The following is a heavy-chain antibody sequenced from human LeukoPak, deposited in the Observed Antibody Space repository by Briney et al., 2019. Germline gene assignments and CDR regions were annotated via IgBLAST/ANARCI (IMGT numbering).Heavy chain of an antibody. J-gene: IGHJ4*02. CDR1: GFTFSDYA. D-gene: IGHD1-26*01. CDR3: AKDRSIGTYYTFDH. Sequence: PGGSLRLSCAASGFTFSDYAMTWVRQAPGKGLEWVATISGSGVMTYYADSVKGRFTVSGDNSKNTLYLQMSSLTAAVTAVYYCAKDRSIGTYYTFDHWGQGTLVTVSA. CDR2: ISGSGVMT. V-gene: IGHV3-23*01.